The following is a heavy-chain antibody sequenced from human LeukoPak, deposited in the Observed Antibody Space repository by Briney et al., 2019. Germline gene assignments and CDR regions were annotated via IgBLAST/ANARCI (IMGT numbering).Heavy chain of an antibody. Sequence: PGGSLRLSCAASGFTFSSYAMSWVRQAPGKGLEWVSPISGSGGSTYYADSVKGRFTISRDNSKNTLFLQMNSLRAEDTAVYYCAKEGSGSGSAKYMDVWGKGTPVTVSS. CDR3: AKEGSGSGSAKYMDV. D-gene: IGHD3-10*01. CDR2: ISGSGGST. V-gene: IGHV3-23*01. J-gene: IGHJ6*03. CDR1: GFTFSSYA.